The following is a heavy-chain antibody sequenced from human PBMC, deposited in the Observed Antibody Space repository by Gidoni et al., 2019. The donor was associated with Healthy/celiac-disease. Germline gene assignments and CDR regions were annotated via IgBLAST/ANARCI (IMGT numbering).Heavy chain of an antibody. J-gene: IGHJ6*02. D-gene: IGHD5-18*01. CDR3: AKDPTNVGYGYSDYGMDV. CDR2: ISWDGGST. Sequence: EVQLVESGGVVVQPGGSLRLSCAASGFTFDDYAMHWVRQAPGKGLEWVSLISWDGGSTYYADSVKGRFTISRDNSKNSLYLQMNSLRAEDTALYYCAKDPTNVGYGYSDYGMDVWGQGTTVTVSS. CDR1: GFTFDDYA. V-gene: IGHV3-43D*04.